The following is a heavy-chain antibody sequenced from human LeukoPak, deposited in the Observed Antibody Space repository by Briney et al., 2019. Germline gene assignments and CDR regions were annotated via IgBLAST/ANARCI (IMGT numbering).Heavy chain of an antibody. D-gene: IGHD2-21*01. CDR2: IYPGGST. CDR1: TFTVIDHY. Sequence: PGGSLRLSCAASTFTVIDHYMTWVRQAPGRGLEWVAAIYPGGSTYHADSVRGRFTTSRDKSKNTLYLQMNTLGAEETAVYYCARGAGVSHYYYYAMDIWGQGTTVTVSS. J-gene: IGHJ6*02. V-gene: IGHV3-66*02. CDR3: ARGAGVSHYYYYAMDI.